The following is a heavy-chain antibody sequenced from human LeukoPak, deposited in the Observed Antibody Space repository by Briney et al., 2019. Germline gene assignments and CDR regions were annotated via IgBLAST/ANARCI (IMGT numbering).Heavy chain of an antibody. J-gene: IGHJ4*02. CDR1: GFTFSSYA. CDR3: AKEQWLGKMNYFDY. V-gene: IGHV3-23*01. Sequence: GGSLRLSRAASGFTFSSYAMSWVRQAPGKGLEWVSAISGSGGSTYYADSVKGRFTISRDNSKNTLFLQMNSLRAEDTAVYYCAKEQWLGKMNYFDYWGQGTLVTVSS. D-gene: IGHD6-19*01. CDR2: ISGSGGST.